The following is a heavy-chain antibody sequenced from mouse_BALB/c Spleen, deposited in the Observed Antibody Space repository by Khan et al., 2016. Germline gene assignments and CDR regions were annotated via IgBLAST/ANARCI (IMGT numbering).Heavy chain of an antibody. CDR2: INPGSSTI. J-gene: IGHJ4*01. Sequence: EVKLLESGGGLVQPGGSLNLSCAASGFDFSRYWMSWARQAPGKGQEWIGDINPGSSTITYTPSLKDKFIISRDNAKNTLYLQMSKVRSEDTALYYWARSSHYALDYWGQGTSVTVSS. D-gene: IGHD1-1*01. V-gene: IGHV4-2*02. CDR1: GFDFSRYW. CDR3: ARSSHYALDY.